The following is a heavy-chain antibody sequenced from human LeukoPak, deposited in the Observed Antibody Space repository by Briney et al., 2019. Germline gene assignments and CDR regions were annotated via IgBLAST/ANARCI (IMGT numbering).Heavy chain of an antibody. Sequence: SETLSLTCTVSGGSISSYYWSWIRQPPGKGLEWIGYIYYSGSTNYNPSLKSRVTISVDTSKNQFSLKLSSVTAADTAVYYCARLGNYYGSGSYISVFDYWGQGTLVTVSS. V-gene: IGHV4-59*08. CDR1: GGSISSYY. D-gene: IGHD3-10*01. CDR3: ARLGNYYGSGSYISVFDY. J-gene: IGHJ4*02. CDR2: IYYSGST.